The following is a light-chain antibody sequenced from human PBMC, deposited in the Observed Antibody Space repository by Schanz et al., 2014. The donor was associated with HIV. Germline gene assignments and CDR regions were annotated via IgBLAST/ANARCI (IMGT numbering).Light chain of an antibody. CDR2: EGS. Sequence: QSVLTQPASVSGSPGQSITISCTGTKSDVGGYDYVPGYQQHPGKAPKLMIYEGSKRPSGVSNRFSGSKSGNTASLTISGLQAEDEADYYCCSYASSSPFVFGTGTKLTVL. J-gene: IGLJ1*01. CDR3: CSYASSSPFV. CDR1: KSDVGGYDY. V-gene: IGLV2-23*01.